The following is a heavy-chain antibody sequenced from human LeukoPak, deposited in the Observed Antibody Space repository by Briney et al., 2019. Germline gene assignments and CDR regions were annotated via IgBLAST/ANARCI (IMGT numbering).Heavy chain of an antibody. V-gene: IGHV3-21*01. D-gene: IGHD1-14*01. CDR1: GFTFSDYS. CDR2: IGSSTTSHI. CDR3: ARDRSNRRDLDN. J-gene: IGHJ4*02. Sequence: GGSLRLSCAASGFTFSDYSMSWVRQAPGKGLEWLSCIGSSTTSHIYSADSVKGRFTISRDNAKNSLYLQMNGLRPEDTAVYYCARDRSNRRDLDNWGQGTLVTVSS.